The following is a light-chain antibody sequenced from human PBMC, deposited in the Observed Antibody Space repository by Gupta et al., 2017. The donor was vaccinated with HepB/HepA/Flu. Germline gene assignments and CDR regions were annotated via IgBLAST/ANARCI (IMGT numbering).Light chain of an antibody. J-gene: IGKJ1*01. CDR1: QSIGTS. V-gene: IGKV1-39*01. CDR3: QQSYTMPWT. Sequence: DIQMTQSPSSLSASVGDRVTITCRASQSIGTSLNWYHHKPGKAPKLLIYGASTLQSGVPSRFSGSGSGTDFTLTISSLQPEDFATFHCQQSYTMPWTFGQGTKVEFK. CDR2: GAS.